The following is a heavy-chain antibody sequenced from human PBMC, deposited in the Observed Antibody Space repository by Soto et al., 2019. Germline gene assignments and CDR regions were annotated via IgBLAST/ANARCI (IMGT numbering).Heavy chain of an antibody. CDR3: AKNGQPPYYYYGLEV. D-gene: IGHD2-8*01. CDR1: SDSISNYY. V-gene: IGHV4-59*08. J-gene: IGHJ6*02. Sequence: SETLSLTCTVSSDSISNYYCSWFRQPPGKGLEWIGYMHYNGYTSYNPSLRSRVTISVDTSKNQFSLKLTSVTVADTAIYYCAKNGQPPYYYYGLEVWGQGTKVTVSS. CDR2: MHYNGYT.